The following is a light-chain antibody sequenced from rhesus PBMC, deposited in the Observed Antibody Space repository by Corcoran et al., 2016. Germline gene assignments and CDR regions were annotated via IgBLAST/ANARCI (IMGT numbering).Light chain of an antibody. Sequence: DIQMTQSPSSLSASVGDRVTITCRASQGISSYLAWYQQKPGKAPKLLVYAASTLQPGVPSRFSGTGSGTDFTLTIISLQPEDFATYYCQQHNTYPVTFGGGTRVELK. CDR1: QGISSY. CDR2: AAS. CDR3: QQHNTYPVT. J-gene: IGKJ4*01. V-gene: IGKV1-25*01.